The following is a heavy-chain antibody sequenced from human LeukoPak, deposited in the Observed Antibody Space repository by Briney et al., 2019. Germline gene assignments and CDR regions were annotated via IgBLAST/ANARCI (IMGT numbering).Heavy chain of an antibody. V-gene: IGHV3-23*01. Sequence: GGSLRLSCAASGFTFSSYGMSWVRQAPGKGLEWVSVISGSGGSTYYAASVKGRFTISRDDSRNTLYLQMNSLRAEDTAVYYCAKDSRGYQDFFDYWGQGTLVTVSS. D-gene: IGHD3-22*01. CDR2: ISGSGGST. CDR1: GFTFSSYG. CDR3: AKDSRGYQDFFDY. J-gene: IGHJ4*02.